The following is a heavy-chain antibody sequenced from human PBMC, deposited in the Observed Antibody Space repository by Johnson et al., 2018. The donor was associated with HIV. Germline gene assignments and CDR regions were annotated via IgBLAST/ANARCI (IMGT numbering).Heavy chain of an antibody. CDR2: ISYDGSNK. V-gene: IGHV3-30*04. D-gene: IGHD6-6*01. CDR3: ARDGSQLADAFDI. J-gene: IGHJ3*02. CDR1: GFTFSSYA. Sequence: QVQLVESGGGVVQPGRSLRLSCAASGFTFSSYAMHWVRQAPGKGLEWVAVISYDGSNKYYADSVKGRFTISRDNSKNTLYLKMTSLRAEDTAVYYCARDGSQLADAFDIWGQGTMVTVSS.